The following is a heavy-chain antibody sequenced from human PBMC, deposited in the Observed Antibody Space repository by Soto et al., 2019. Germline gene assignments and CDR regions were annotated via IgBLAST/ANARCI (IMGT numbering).Heavy chain of an antibody. CDR2: INPNSGGT. CDR3: LREGDIVVVSAAISVSTYMDV. D-gene: IGHD2-2*01. CDR1: GYTFTGYY. J-gene: IGHJ6*03. Sequence: ASVKVSCKASGYTFTGYYMHWVRQAPGQGLEWMGWINPNSGGTNYAQKFQGWVTMTRDTSISTAYMELSRLRSDDTAVYFFLREGDIVVVSAAISVSTYMDVWGKGTTVTVSS. V-gene: IGHV1-2*04.